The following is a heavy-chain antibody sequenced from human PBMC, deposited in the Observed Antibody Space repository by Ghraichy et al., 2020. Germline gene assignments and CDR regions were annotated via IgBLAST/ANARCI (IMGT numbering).Heavy chain of an antibody. CDR2: IYYSGST. J-gene: IGHJ1*01. CDR1: GGSINPYY. CDR3: ARDSCTCHH. Sequence: SETLSLTCSVSGGSINPYYWSWIRQPPGKGLEWIGNIYYSGSTNYNPSLKSRVTISLDTSKNQFSLKLSSVTAADTAVYYCARDSCTCHHCGQGTLVTVSS. V-gene: IGHV4-59*01.